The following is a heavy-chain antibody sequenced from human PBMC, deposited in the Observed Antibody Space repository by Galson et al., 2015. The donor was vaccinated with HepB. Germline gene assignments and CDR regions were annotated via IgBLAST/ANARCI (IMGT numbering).Heavy chain of an antibody. Sequence: SLRLSCAASGFTFTNYAMNWVRQAPGKGLEWVSDISGSGSRTSYADSVKGRFTISRDNSENIVYLQMNSLRADDTAVNYCAKHDLYGDSSLGGGFDFWGQGTLVTVSS. D-gene: IGHD4-17*01. CDR1: GFTFTNYA. V-gene: IGHV3-23*01. CDR3: AKHDLYGDSSLGGGFDF. J-gene: IGHJ4*02. CDR2: ISGSGSRT.